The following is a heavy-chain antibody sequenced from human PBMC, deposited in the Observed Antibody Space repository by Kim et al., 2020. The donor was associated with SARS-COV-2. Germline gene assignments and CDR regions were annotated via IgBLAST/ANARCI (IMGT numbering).Heavy chain of an antibody. V-gene: IGHV3-15*01. CDR3: TTDWGQWLGGAEYFQH. J-gene: IGHJ1*01. CDR1: GFTFSNAW. Sequence: GGSLRLSCAASGFTFSNAWMSWVRQAPGKGLEWVGRIKSKTDGGTTDYAAPVKGRFTISRDDSKNTLYLQMNSLKTEDTAVYYCTTDWGQWLGGAEYFQHWGQGTLVTVSS. CDR2: IKSKTDGGTT. D-gene: IGHD6-19*01.